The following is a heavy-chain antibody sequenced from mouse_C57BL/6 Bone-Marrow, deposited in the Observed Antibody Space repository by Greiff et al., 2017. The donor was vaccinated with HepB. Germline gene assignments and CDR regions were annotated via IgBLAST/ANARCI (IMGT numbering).Heavy chain of an antibody. CDR2: IYPRDGSS. D-gene: IGHD1-1*01. V-gene: IGHV1-78*01. Sequence: QVQLQQSGPELVKPGASVKISCKVSGYTFTDHTIHWMKQRPEQGLEWIGYIYPRDGSSRYNEKFKGKATLTEDKSSSTAYMQLNSLTSEDSAVFFCARRTTVGYFDVWGTGTTVTVSS. CDR3: ARRTTVGYFDV. CDR1: GYTFTDHT. J-gene: IGHJ1*03.